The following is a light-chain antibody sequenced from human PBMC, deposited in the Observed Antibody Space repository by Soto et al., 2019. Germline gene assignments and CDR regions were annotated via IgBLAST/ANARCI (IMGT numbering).Light chain of an antibody. J-gene: IGLJ2*01. Sequence: QSVLTQPPSASGSPGQSVTISCTGTSTDPATYDLFSWYQQHPGKAPQLIIYEVAKRPSGVSARFSGSQSGDTASLTISGLQAADEAYYYCCSRLFGGGTKLTVL. V-gene: IGLV2-23*02. CDR2: EVA. CDR1: STDPATYDL. CDR3: CSRL.